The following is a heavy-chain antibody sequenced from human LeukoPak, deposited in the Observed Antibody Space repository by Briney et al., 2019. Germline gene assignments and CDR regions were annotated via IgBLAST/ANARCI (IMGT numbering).Heavy chain of an antibody. Sequence: GGSLRLTCAASGFTFSSYGMHWVRQAPGKGLEWVSVIWYDGSNKYYADSVKGRFTISRDNSKNTLYLQMNSLRAEDTAVYYCARDGKRYFDWFDYWGQGTLVTVSS. CDR3: ARDGKRYFDWFDY. V-gene: IGHV3-33*01. D-gene: IGHD3-9*01. J-gene: IGHJ4*02. CDR1: GFTFSSYG. CDR2: IWYDGSNK.